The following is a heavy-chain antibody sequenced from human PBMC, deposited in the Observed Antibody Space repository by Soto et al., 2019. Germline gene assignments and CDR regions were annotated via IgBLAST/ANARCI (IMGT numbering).Heavy chain of an antibody. CDR1: GFTFTSYA. D-gene: IGHD1-26*01. J-gene: IGHJ6*02. CDR3: ATAPKYSGDGMDV. Sequence: EVQLLESGGGLVQPGGSLRLSCAASGFTFTSYAMTWVRQAPGKGLEWVSAISGSVGYTYYADSVKGRFTISRDNSKNTLYLQMNSLRGEDMAVYYCATAPKYSGDGMDVWGQGTTVTVSS. CDR2: ISGSVGYT. V-gene: IGHV3-23*01.